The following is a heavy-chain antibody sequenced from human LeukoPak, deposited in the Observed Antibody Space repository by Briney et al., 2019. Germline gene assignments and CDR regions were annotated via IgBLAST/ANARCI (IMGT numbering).Heavy chain of an antibody. D-gene: IGHD5-18*01. CDR3: TRRDTAMVNFGY. J-gene: IGHJ4*02. CDR2: IRSKANSYAT. V-gene: IGHV3-73*01. CDR1: GVTFSGSA. Sequence: PGGSLKLSCAASGVTFSGSAMHWVRQASGKGLEWVGRIRSKANSYATAYAASVKGRFTISRDDSKNTAYLQMNSLKTEDTAVYYCTRRDTAMVNFGYWGQGTLVTVSS.